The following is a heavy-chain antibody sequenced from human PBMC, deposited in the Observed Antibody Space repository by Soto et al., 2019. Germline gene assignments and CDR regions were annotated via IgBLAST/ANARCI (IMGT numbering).Heavy chain of an antibody. D-gene: IGHD5-18*01. CDR1: GFTFSSYG. CDR2: ISYDGSNK. CDR3: AKKGIGGYSYGF. Sequence: QVQLVESGGGVVQPGRSLRLSCAASGFTFSSYGMHWVRQAPGKGLEWVAVISYDGSNKYYADSVKGRFTISRDNSKNQLYLQMNSLRAEDTAVYYCAKKGIGGYSYGFWGQGTLVTVSS. V-gene: IGHV3-30*18. J-gene: IGHJ4*02.